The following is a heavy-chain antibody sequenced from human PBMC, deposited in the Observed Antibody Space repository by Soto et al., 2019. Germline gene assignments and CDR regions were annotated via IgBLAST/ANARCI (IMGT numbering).Heavy chain of an antibody. CDR2: IYPGDSDT. CDR3: ARHISNCRYYYYAMDV. V-gene: IGHV5-51*01. CDR1: GYTFTDYW. Sequence: GESLKISCKGSGYTFTDYWIGWVRQLPGKGLEWMGLIYPGDSDTRHSPSFQGQVTITADKSTSTAYLQWNTLNASDTAMYYCARHISNCRYYYYAMDVWGQGTTVTVSS. J-gene: IGHJ6*02. D-gene: IGHD6-13*01.